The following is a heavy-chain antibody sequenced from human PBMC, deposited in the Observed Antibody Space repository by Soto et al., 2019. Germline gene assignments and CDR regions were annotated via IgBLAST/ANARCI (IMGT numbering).Heavy chain of an antibody. D-gene: IGHD1-26*01. V-gene: IGHV3-72*01. CDR1: GFTFSDHY. CDR3: ARGGSYSVFDI. J-gene: IGHJ3*02. Sequence: GGSLRLSCAASGFTFSDHYMDWVRQAPGRGLEWVGRIRNKANSYTTEYAASVKGRFTVSRDDSKNSLYLQMNSLKTEDTAVYYCARGGSYSVFDIWGQGTMVTVSS. CDR2: IRNKANSYTT.